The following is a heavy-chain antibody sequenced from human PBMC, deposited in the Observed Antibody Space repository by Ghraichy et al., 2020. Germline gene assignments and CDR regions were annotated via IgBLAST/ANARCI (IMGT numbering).Heavy chain of an antibody. Sequence: TLSLTCTVSGGSISSSSYYWGWIRQPPGKGLEWIGSIYYSGSTYYNPSLKSRVTISVDTSKNQFSLKLSSVTAADTAVYYCARHYAAMVNSFFYFDYWGQGTLVTVSS. D-gene: IGHD5-18*01. CDR3: ARHYAAMVNSFFYFDY. CDR1: GGSISSSSYY. CDR2: IYYSGST. V-gene: IGHV4-39*01. J-gene: IGHJ4*02.